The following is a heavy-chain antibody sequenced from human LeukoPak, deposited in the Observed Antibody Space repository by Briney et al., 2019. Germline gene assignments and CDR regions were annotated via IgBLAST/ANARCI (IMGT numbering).Heavy chain of an antibody. CDR1: GYTFTGYY. Sequence: HGASVKVSCKASGYTFTGYYIHWVRQAPGQGLEWMGWINPNSGGTNYAQHFQGRVTMTRDTSIRTVYMELSRLRSDDTAVYSCANTYGSGSYYKGGFDPWGQGTLVTVSS. D-gene: IGHD3-10*01. V-gene: IGHV1-2*02. CDR2: INPNSGGT. J-gene: IGHJ5*02. CDR3: ANTYGSGSYYKGGFDP.